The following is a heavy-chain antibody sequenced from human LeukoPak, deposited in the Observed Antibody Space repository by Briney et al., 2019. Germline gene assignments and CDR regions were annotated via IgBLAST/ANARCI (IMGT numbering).Heavy chain of an antibody. D-gene: IGHD1-7*01. CDR1: AFAFSRYS. V-gene: IGHV3-21*01. Sequence: GGSLRLSCEASAFAFSRYSMDWVRQAPGKGLEWVSSISSDSRYIYYADSVKGRFTISRDNAKNSLYLQMNSLRAEDTAVYYCARAPTGTYFDYWGQGTRVTVSS. CDR3: ARAPTGTYFDY. CDR2: ISSDSRYI. J-gene: IGHJ4*02.